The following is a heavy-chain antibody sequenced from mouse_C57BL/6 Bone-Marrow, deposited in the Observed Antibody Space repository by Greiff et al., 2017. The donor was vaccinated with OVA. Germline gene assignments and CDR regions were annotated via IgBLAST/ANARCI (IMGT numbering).Heavy chain of an antibody. CDR2: IDPENGDT. CDR1: GFNIKDDY. CDR3: TRYGSSSAWFAY. Sequence: DVKLVESGAELVRPGASVKLSCTASGFNIKDDYMHWVKQRPEQGLEWIGWIDPENGDTEYASKFQGKATITADTSSNTAYLQLSSLTSEDTAVYYCTRYGSSSAWFAYWGQGTLVTVSA. J-gene: IGHJ3*01. D-gene: IGHD1-1*01. V-gene: IGHV14-4*01.